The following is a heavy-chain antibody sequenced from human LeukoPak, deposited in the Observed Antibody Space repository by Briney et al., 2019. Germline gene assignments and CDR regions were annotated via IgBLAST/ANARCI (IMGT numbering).Heavy chain of an antibody. V-gene: IGHV3-13*01. J-gene: IGHJ4*02. D-gene: IGHD3-9*01. CDR1: GFTFSSYD. CDR2: IGTAGDT. CDR3: ARAPSLTLPDY. Sequence: PGGSLRLSCAASGFTFSSYDMHWVRQATGKGLEWVSAIGTAGDTYYPGSVKGRFTISRENAKNSLYLQMNSLRAGDTAVYYCARAPSLTLPDYWGRGTLVTVSS.